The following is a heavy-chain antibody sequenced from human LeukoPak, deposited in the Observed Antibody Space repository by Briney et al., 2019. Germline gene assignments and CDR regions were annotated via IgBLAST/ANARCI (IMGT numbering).Heavy chain of an antibody. V-gene: IGHV4-31*03. Sequence: PSETLSLTCTVSGGSISSGGYYWSWIRQHPGKGLEWIGYTYYSGSTYYNPSLKSRVTISVDTSKNQFSLKLSSVTAADTAVYYCARGVVGATRNFDYWGQGTLVTVSS. D-gene: IGHD1-26*01. CDR3: ARGVVGATRNFDY. CDR2: TYYSGST. CDR1: GGSISSGGYY. J-gene: IGHJ4*02.